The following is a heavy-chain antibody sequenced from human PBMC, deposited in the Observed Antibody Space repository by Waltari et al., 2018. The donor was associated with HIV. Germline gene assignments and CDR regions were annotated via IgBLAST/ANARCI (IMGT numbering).Heavy chain of an antibody. D-gene: IGHD1-26*01. V-gene: IGHV3-48*01. Sequence: EVQLVESGGGLVQPGGSLRLSCAASGFTLSRYSMNWVRQAPGKGLEWVSYISSSGSTIYYADSVRGRFTISRDNAKNSLYLQLNSLRAEDTAVYYCARDYSGTYADFDYWGQGTLVTVSS. CDR1: GFTLSRYS. J-gene: IGHJ4*02. CDR3: ARDYSGTYADFDY. CDR2: ISSSGSTI.